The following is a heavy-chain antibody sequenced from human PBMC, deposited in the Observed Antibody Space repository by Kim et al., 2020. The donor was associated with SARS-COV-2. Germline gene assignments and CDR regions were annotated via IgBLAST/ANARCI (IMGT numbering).Heavy chain of an antibody. V-gene: IGHV1-8*01. CDR3: ARAMWSSSYHHYNIGGYNWFDP. CDR2: MNPNSGNT. Sequence: ASVKVSCKASGYTFTSYDINWVRQATGQGLEWMGWMNPNSGNTGYAQKFQGRVTMTRNTSISTAYMELSSLRSEDTAVYYCARAMWSSSYHHYNIGGYNWFDPWGQGTLVTVSS. J-gene: IGHJ5*02. CDR1: GYTFTSYD. D-gene: IGHD2-15*01.